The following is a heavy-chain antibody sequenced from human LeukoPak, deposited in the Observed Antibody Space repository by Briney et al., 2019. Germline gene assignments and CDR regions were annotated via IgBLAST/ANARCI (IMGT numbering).Heavy chain of an antibody. CDR3: ARHAVRDGYNRHNDY. CDR1: GYKLTTCW. V-gene: IGHV5-51*01. D-gene: IGHD5-24*01. J-gene: IGHJ4*02. CDR2: IYPGDSDT. Sequence: GESLKISCQGSGYKLTTCWIAWVRQMPGKGLEWMGIIYPGDSDTRYSPSFQGQVTISVDKSNTTAYLQWSSLKASDTAMYYCARHAVRDGYNRHNDYWGQGTLVTVSS.